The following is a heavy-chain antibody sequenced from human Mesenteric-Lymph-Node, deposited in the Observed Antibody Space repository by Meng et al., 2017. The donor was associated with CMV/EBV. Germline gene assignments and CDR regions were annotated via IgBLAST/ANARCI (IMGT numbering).Heavy chain of an antibody. J-gene: IGHJ4*02. D-gene: IGHD6-13*01. CDR3: ARDPSFSSHVPYFDS. CDR1: GFTFSAYS. V-gene: IGHV3-21*01. CDR2: ITGSSDYI. Sequence: GESLKISCVASGFTFSAYSMDWVRQAPGKGLEWVASITGSSDYIHSADSVRGRFTISRDNAKNSLSLQMNGLRAEDTGVYFCARDPSFSSHVPYFDSWGQGTLVTVSS.